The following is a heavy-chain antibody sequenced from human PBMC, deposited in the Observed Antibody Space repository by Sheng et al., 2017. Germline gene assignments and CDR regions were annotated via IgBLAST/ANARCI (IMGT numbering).Heavy chain of an antibody. CDR1: GYTFTSYG. CDR3: ARDPTSGDSGAHGTGFGIDY. V-gene: IGHV1-18*01. D-gene: IGHD1-26*01. Sequence: QVQLVQSGAEVKKPGASVKVSCKASGYTFTSYGISWVRQAPGQGLEWMGWISAYNGNTNYAQKLQGRVTMTTDTSTSTAYMELRSLRSDDTAVYYCARDPTSGDSGAHGTGFGIDYWGQGTLVTVSS. J-gene: IGHJ4*02. CDR2: ISAYNGNT.